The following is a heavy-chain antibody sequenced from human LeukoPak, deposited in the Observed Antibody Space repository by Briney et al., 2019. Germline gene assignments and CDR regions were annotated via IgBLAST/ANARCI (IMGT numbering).Heavy chain of an antibody. J-gene: IGHJ4*02. D-gene: IGHD5-12*01. CDR3: ARALHSGSDFGY. Sequence: ASVKVSCKAAGYTFTIYGISWVRQAPGQGLEGMGWISAYSGNTNYAQKVRGRGTMTTDQFTSTASMELRSLRSDDTAVYYCARALHSGSDFGYWGQGTLVTVSS. CDR1: GYTFTIYG. CDR2: ISAYSGNT. V-gene: IGHV1-18*01.